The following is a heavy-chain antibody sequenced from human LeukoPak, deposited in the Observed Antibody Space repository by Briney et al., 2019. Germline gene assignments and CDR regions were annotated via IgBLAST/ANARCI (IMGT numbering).Heavy chain of an antibody. D-gene: IGHD3-3*01. Sequence: SETLSLTCTVSGGSISSYYWSWIRQPPGKGLEWIGYIHTSGSTNYNPSLKSRLTISVDTSKNQFSLKLSFVTAADTAVYYCARTEWLFNAFDIWGLGTMVTVSS. CDR3: ARTEWLFNAFDI. J-gene: IGHJ3*02. CDR1: GGSISSYY. V-gene: IGHV4-4*09. CDR2: IHTSGST.